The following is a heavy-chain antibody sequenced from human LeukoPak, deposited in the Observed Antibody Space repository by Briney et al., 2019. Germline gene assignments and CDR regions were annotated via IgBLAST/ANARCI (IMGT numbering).Heavy chain of an antibody. CDR3: AKDRGWITIFGVVLDAFDI. Sequence: GGSLRLSCTASGFSFSSYGMHWVRQAPGKGLEWVAFIRYDGSNKYYADSVKGRFTISRDNSKNTLYLQMNSLRAEDTAVYYCAKDRGWITIFGVVLDAFDIWGQGTMVTVSS. V-gene: IGHV3-30*02. CDR2: IRYDGSNK. D-gene: IGHD3-3*01. J-gene: IGHJ3*02. CDR1: GFSFSSYG.